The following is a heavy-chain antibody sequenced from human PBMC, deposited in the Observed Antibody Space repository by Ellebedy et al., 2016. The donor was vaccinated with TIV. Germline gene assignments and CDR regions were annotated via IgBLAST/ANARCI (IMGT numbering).Heavy chain of an antibody. J-gene: IGHJ4*02. CDR2: IYYSGST. Sequence: SETLSLXXTVSGGSISSSSYYWGWIRQPPGKGLEWIGSIYYSGSTYYNPSLKSRVTISVDTSKNQFSLKLSSVTAADTAVYYCARGGYDILTGYYPFDYWGQGTLVTVSS. CDR3: ARGGYDILTGYYPFDY. V-gene: IGHV4-39*07. D-gene: IGHD3-9*01. CDR1: GGSISSSSYY.